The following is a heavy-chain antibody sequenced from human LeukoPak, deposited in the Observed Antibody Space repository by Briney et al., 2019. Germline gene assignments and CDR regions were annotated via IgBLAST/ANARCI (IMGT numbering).Heavy chain of an antibody. D-gene: IGHD3-9*01. Sequence: GESLKISCKGSGYSFTSYWIGWVCQMPGKGLEWMGIIYPGDSDTRYSPSFQGQVTISADKSISTAYLQWSSLKASDTAMYYCATLDILTGYYSGKDYFDNWGQGTLVTVSS. J-gene: IGHJ4*02. CDR2: IYPGDSDT. V-gene: IGHV5-51*01. CDR1: GYSFTSYW. CDR3: ATLDILTGYYSGKDYFDN.